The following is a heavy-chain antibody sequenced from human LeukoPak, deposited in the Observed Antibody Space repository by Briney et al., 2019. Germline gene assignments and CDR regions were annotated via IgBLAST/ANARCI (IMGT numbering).Heavy chain of an antibody. V-gene: IGHV3-7*03. Sequence: GGSLRLSCAASGFTFSSYWMSWVRQAPGKGLEWVANIKQDGSEKYYVDSVKGRFTISRDNAKNSLYLQMNSLRAEDTAVYYCAKGVHSSGWANYFDYWGQGTLVTVSS. D-gene: IGHD6-19*01. CDR2: IKQDGSEK. CDR3: AKGVHSSGWANYFDY. CDR1: GFTFSSYW. J-gene: IGHJ4*02.